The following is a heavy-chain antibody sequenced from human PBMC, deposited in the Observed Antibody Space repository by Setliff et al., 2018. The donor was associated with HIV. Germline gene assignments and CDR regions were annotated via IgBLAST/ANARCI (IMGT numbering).Heavy chain of an antibody. CDR3: TTGEATKSDAFDI. D-gene: IGHD5-12*01. V-gene: IGHV3-48*03. CDR2: ISSSGSTI. CDR1: GFTFSSYE. Sequence: GGSLRLSCAASGFTFSSYEMNWVRQAPGKGLEWVSYISSSGSTIYYADSVKGRFTISRDNAKNSLYLQMNSLKTEDTAVYYCTTGEATKSDAFDIWGQGTMVTVSS. J-gene: IGHJ3*02.